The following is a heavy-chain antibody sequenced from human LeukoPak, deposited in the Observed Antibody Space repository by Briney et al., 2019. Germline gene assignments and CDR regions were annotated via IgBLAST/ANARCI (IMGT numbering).Heavy chain of an antibody. CDR3: TKDVMTGFSSGWYFGS. Sequence: GGSLRLSCAASGFTFRSFAMSWVRQAPGKGLEWVAVTSGDEDSTHYAESVRGRFIISTDNSKNSPNLQMNSLRAEDTAVYYCTKDVMTGFSSGWYFGSWGQGTQVTVSS. CDR1: GFTFRSFA. D-gene: IGHD6-25*01. J-gene: IGHJ4*02. V-gene: IGHV3-23*01. CDR2: TSGDEDST.